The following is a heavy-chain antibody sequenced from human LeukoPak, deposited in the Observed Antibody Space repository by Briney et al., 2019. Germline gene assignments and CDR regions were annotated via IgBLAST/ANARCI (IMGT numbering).Heavy chain of an antibody. D-gene: IGHD3-10*01. CDR1: GFTVSANY. CDR2: IHSTGHT. V-gene: IGHV3-53*01. CDR3: AKGVRGVITWFAP. J-gene: IGHJ5*02. Sequence: GGSLRLSCAASGFTVSANYMNWVRQAPGKGLEWVSIIHSTGHTFYADSVKGRFTVSRDISSNTLYLQVNSLRAEDTAVYYCAKGVRGVITWFAPWGQGTLVTVSS.